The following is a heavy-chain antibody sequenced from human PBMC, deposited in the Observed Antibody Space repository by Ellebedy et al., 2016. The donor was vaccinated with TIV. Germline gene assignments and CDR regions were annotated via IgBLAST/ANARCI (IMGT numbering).Heavy chain of an antibody. CDR2: IIPILGIA. J-gene: IGHJ5*02. CDR1: VGTFSSYA. D-gene: IGHD4-23*01. Sequence: AASVKVSCKASVGTFSSYAISWVRQAPGQGLEWMGRIIPILGIANYAQKFQGRVTITADKSTSTAYMELSSLRSDDTAVYYCARDPRGTTVVLPFDPWGQGTLVTVSS. V-gene: IGHV1-69*04. CDR3: ARDPRGTTVVLPFDP.